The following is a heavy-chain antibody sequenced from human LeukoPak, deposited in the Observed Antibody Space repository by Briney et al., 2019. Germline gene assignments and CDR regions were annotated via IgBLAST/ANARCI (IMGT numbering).Heavy chain of an antibody. D-gene: IGHD3-3*01. Sequence: ASVKVSCKASGYTFTSYDINWVRQAPGQGLEWMGIINPSGGSASYAQKFQGRVTMTRDTSTSTVYMELSSLRSEDTAVYYCARGAITIFGVVIITPHSFDYWGQGTLVTVSS. CDR1: GYTFTSYD. J-gene: IGHJ4*02. CDR2: INPSGGSA. V-gene: IGHV1-46*01. CDR3: ARGAITIFGVVIITPHSFDY.